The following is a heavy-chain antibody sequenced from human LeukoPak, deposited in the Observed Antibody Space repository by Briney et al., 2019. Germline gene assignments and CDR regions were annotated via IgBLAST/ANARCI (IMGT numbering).Heavy chain of an antibody. Sequence: PSQTLSLTCTVSGGSISSGSYYWSWIRQPPGKGLEWIGYIYYSGSTNYNPSLKSRVTISVDTSKNQFSLKLSSVTAADTAVYYCARIVGYCSGGSWLGSCYYYYMDVWGKGTTVTVSS. CDR2: IYYSGST. CDR3: ARIVGYCSGGSWLGSCYYYYMDV. D-gene: IGHD2-15*01. J-gene: IGHJ6*03. V-gene: IGHV4-61*01. CDR1: GGSISSGSYY.